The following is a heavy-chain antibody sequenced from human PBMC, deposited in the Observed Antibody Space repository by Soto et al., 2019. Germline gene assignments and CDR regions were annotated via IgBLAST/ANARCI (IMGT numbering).Heavy chain of an antibody. J-gene: IGHJ4*02. V-gene: IGHV4-59*01. Sequence: SETLSLTCTVSGGSISSYYWSWIRQPPGKGLEWIGYIYYSGSTNYNPSLKSRVTISVDTSKNQFSLKLSSVTAADTAVYYCARGLRGYDILTGYYTARLFDYWGQGTLVTVSS. CDR2: IYYSGST. CDR1: GGSISSYY. CDR3: ARGLRGYDILTGYYTARLFDY. D-gene: IGHD3-9*01.